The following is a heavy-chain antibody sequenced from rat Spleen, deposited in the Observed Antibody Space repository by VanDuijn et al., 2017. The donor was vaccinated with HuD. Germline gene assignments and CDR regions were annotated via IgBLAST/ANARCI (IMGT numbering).Heavy chain of an antibody. CDR2: ISTGGDNT. V-gene: IGHV5-25*01. CDR3: ARLSTEGPLDF. CDR1: GFTFTNYY. Sequence: EVQLVESGGGLVQPGGSLRLSCAASGFTFTNYYMAWVRQAPTKGLEWVAYISTGGDNTYYRDSVKGRFTISRDNAKSTLYLQMNSLRSEDTATYYCARLSTEGPLDFWGPGTMVTVSS. J-gene: IGHJ1*01. D-gene: IGHD1-11*01.